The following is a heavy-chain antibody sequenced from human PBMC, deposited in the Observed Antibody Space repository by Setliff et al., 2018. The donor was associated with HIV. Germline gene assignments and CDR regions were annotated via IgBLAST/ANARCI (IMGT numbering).Heavy chain of an antibody. Sequence: NPSETLSLTCTVSGGSISTDYWIWVRQSAGKGLEWIGRIQTSEGTKYNPSLNSRVTVSIDTPKNQFSLDLTSVTAADTAVYYCARGGYGSGNAYYFADWGQGTLVTVSS. CDR1: GGSISTDY. D-gene: IGHD3-10*01. CDR3: ARGGYGSGNAYYFAD. J-gene: IGHJ4*02. V-gene: IGHV4-4*07. CDR2: IQTSEGT.